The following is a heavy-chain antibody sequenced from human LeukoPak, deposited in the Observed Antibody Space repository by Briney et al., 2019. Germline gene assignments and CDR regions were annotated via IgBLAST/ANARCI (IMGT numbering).Heavy chain of an antibody. CDR1: GGSISSYY. Sequence: SETLSLTCTVSGGSISSYYWSWIRQPPGKGLEWIGYIYYSGSTNYNPSLKSRVTISVDTSKNQFSLKLSSVTAADTAVYYCARSPYYDFWSGYYERFDYWGQGTLVTVSS. J-gene: IGHJ4*02. D-gene: IGHD3-3*01. V-gene: IGHV4-59*08. CDR2: IYYSGST. CDR3: ARSPYYDFWSGYYERFDY.